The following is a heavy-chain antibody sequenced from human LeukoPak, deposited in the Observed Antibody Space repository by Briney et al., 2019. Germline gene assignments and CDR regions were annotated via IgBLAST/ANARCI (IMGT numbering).Heavy chain of an antibody. CDR3: AREAVMPVAPVKIGTSDRPLYEYYGLDV. CDR2: IYSGGST. V-gene: IGHV3-66*01. J-gene: IGHJ6*02. D-gene: IGHD1/OR15-1a*01. Sequence: GSLRLSCAASGFTVSSNYMSWVRQAPGKGLEWVSVIYSGGSTYYADSVKGRFTISRDNSKNTLYLQMNSLRADDTAVYYCAREAVMPVAPVKIGTSDRPLYEYYGLDVWGQGTTVTVS. CDR1: GFTVSSNY.